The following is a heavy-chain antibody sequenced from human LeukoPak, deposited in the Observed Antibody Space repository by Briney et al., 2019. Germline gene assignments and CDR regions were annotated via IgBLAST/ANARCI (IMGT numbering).Heavy chain of an antibody. CDR2: IYYGGST. Sequence: SETLSLTCTVSGGSISGYYWSWIRQPPGKGLEWIGYIYYGGSTKYNPSLKTRVTISVDTSKNQFSLKLSSVTAADTAVYYCARLIWGPNYFDYWGQGTLVTVSS. CDR3: ARLIWGPNYFDY. V-gene: IGHV4-59*08. CDR1: GGSISGYY. D-gene: IGHD3-16*01. J-gene: IGHJ4*02.